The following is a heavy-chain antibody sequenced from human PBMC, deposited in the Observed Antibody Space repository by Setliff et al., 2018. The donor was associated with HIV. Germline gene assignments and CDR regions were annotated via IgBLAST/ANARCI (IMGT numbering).Heavy chain of an antibody. V-gene: IGHV1-46*02. CDR3: ARAYNVYDYRFDSSGYDY. J-gene: IGHJ4*02. Sequence: GASVKVSCKASGYTFNNYYMHWVRQAPGQGLEWMGIINPSDNRTYYAQKFQGRVTMTRDTSTSSVYMELRSLRSEDTAVYYCARAYNVYDYRFDSSGYDYWGQGTLVTVSS. CDR2: INPSDNRT. D-gene: IGHD3-22*01. CDR1: GYTFNNYY.